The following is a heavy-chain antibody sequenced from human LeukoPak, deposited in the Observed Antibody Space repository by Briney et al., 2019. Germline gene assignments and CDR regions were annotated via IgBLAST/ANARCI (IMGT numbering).Heavy chain of an antibody. V-gene: IGHV3-30*02. CDR3: VACSSASCYGDRFDP. J-gene: IGHJ5*02. D-gene: IGHD2-2*01. Sequence: GGSLRLSCAASGFTFSSYGMHWVRQAPGKGLEWVAFIRYDGSNKYYADSVKGRFTISRDNSKNTLFLQMNGLRAEDTALYYCVACSSASCYGDRFDPWGQGTLVTVSS. CDR1: GFTFSSYG. CDR2: IRYDGSNK.